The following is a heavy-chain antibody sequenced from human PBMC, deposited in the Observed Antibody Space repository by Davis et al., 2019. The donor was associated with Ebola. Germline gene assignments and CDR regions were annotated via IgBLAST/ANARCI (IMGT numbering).Heavy chain of an antibody. V-gene: IGHV4-31*03. J-gene: IGHJ6*02. CDR3: ARGFPVVGAHFPGGMDV. CDR1: GGSISSGGYY. Sequence: MPSETLSPTCTVPGGSISSGGYYWSWIRQHPGKGLAWIGYIYYSGSTYYNPSLKSRATISVDTSKNQFSLKLSSVTAADTAVYYCARGFPVVGAHFPGGMDVWGQGTTVTVSS. D-gene: IGHD1-26*01. CDR2: IYYSGST.